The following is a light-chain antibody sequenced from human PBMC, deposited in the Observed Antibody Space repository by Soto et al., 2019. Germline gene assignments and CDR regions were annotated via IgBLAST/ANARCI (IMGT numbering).Light chain of an antibody. CDR2: GAS. J-gene: IGKJ1*01. Sequence: EIVLTEYPATLSSSRLKIVTFSCMASPSVSNNYLAWYQQKPGQAPRLLIYGASTRATGIPARFSGSGSGTEFTLTISSLQSEDFAVYYCQKYNNWPRKFGKGNTVDIK. CDR1: PSVSNN. V-gene: IGKV3-15*01. CDR3: QKYNNWPRK.